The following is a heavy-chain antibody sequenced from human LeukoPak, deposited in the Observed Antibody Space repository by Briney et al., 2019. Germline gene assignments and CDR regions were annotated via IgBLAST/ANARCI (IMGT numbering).Heavy chain of an antibody. CDR3: ARVVAGTHYFDY. D-gene: IGHD6-19*01. CDR2: INHSGST. J-gene: IGHJ4*02. Sequence: SETLSLTCAVSGGSISSSNWWSWVRQPPGKGLEWIGEINHSGSTNYNPSLKSRVTISVDTSKNQFSLKLSSVTAADTAVYYCARVVAGTHYFDYWGQGTLVTVSS. V-gene: IGHV4-4*02. CDR1: GGSISSSNW.